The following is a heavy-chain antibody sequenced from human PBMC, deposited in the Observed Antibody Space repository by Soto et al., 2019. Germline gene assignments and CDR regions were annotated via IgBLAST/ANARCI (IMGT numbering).Heavy chain of an antibody. CDR2: INYDGSS. CDR3: ARESGAGATNWFDP. D-gene: IGHD1-26*01. J-gene: IGHJ5*02. CDR1: GASITSGGYS. Sequence: QLQLQESDSGLVKPSQTLSLTCAVSGASITSGGYSWRWIRQPPGKGLEWIGDINYDGSSYYNPSLRSRVAIFLDRSKNHFSLKLTSVTAADTAIYYCARESGAGATNWFDPWGQGILVTVSS. V-gene: IGHV4-30-2*01.